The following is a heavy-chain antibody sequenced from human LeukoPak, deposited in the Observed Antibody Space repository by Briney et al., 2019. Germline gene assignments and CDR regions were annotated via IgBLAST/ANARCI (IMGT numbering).Heavy chain of an antibody. CDR1: GFTFSRYN. CDR3: ARAQWRIDAFDI. Sequence: GGSLRLSCAASGFTFSRYNMNWVRQAPGKGLEWVSSISSSSSYTYYADSVKGRFTISRDNAKNSLYLQMNSLRAEDTAVYYCARAQWRIDAFDIWGQGTMVTVSS. D-gene: IGHD6-19*01. J-gene: IGHJ3*02. V-gene: IGHV3-21*01. CDR2: ISSSSSYT.